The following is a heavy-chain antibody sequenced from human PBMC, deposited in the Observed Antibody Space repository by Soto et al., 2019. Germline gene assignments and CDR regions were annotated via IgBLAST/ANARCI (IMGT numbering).Heavy chain of an antibody. Sequence: GGSLRLSCAASGVTCSSYGRRCFRQAPGKGLVWVARINSGGGTTTYADSVKGRFTISRDNAKNTLYLQMNGLRAEDTAIYYCARWFTYGNFDYFDYWGQGSQVTVSS. J-gene: IGHJ4*02. CDR1: GVTCSSYG. V-gene: IGHV3-74*01. CDR3: ARWFTYGNFDYFDY. D-gene: IGHD3-10*01. CDR2: INSGGGTT.